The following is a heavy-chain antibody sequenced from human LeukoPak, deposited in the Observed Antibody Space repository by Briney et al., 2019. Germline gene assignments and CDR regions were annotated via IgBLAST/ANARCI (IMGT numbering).Heavy chain of an antibody. CDR3: ARGLGAAHFDY. J-gene: IGHJ4*02. CDR2: IKQDGSEK. CDR1: GFTFSSYW. Sequence: GGSLRLSCAASGFTFSSYWMSWVRQAPGKGLGWVASIKQDGSEKYYVDSVKGRFTISRDNAKNSLYLQMNSLRAEDTAVYYCARGLGAAHFDYWGQGTLVTVSS. V-gene: IGHV3-7*04. D-gene: IGHD1-26*01.